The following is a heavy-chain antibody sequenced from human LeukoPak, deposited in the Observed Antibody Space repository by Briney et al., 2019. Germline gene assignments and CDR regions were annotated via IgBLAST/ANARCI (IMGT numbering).Heavy chain of an antibody. V-gene: IGHV3-15*01. J-gene: IGHJ4*02. CDR1: GFTFSNAW. Sequence: SGGSLRLSCAASGFTFSNAWMSWVRQAPGKGLEWVGRIKSKTDGGTTDYAAPVKGRFTISRDDSKNTLYLQMNSLKTEDTAVYYCTTLAMTTVNVVSFDYWGQGTLVTVSS. CDR2: IKSKTDGGTT. D-gene: IGHD4-17*01. CDR3: TTLAMTTVNVVSFDY.